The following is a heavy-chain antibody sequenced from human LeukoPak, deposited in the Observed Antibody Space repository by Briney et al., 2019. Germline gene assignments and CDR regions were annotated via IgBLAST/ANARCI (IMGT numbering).Heavy chain of an antibody. V-gene: IGHV4-39*07. CDR2: IYYSGTI. D-gene: IGHD3-10*01. CDR1: GGSISSRSYY. CDR3: ARGSDPYGSGSSEIYYYYYMDV. J-gene: IGHJ6*03. Sequence: SETLSLTCTVSGGSISSRSYYWGWIRQPPGKGLEWIGSIYYSGTIYYNPSLKSRVTISVDTSKNQFSLKLSSVTAADTAVYYCARGSDPYGSGSSEIYYYYYMDVWGKGTTVTVSS.